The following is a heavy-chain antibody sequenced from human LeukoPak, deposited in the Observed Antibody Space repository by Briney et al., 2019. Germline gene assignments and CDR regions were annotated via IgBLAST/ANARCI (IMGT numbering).Heavy chain of an antibody. CDR2: IYISGST. D-gene: IGHD4-17*01. CDR3: ARDRPPGAVTTAMDV. V-gene: IGHV4-4*07. CDR1: GGSISSYN. J-gene: IGHJ6*04. Sequence: SETLSLTCTVSGGSISSYNWSWIRQPAGKGLEWIGRIYISGSTNYNPSLKSRVTMSVDTSKNQFSLKLSSVTAADTAVYYCARDRPPGAVTTAMDVWGKGTTVTISS.